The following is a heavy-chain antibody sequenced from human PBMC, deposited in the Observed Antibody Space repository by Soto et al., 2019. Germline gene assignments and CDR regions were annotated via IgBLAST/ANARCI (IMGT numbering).Heavy chain of an antibody. CDR1: GYTFTSYC. CDR2: ISAYNGNT. Sequence: ASVKVSCKASGYTFTSYCISWVRQAPGQGLECMGWISAYNGNTNYAQKLQGRVTMTTDTSTSTAYMELRSLRSDDTAVYYCARGRYFDWLLPASYYYGMDVWGQGTTVTVSS. J-gene: IGHJ6*02. CDR3: ARGRYFDWLLPASYYYGMDV. V-gene: IGHV1-18*04. D-gene: IGHD3-9*01.